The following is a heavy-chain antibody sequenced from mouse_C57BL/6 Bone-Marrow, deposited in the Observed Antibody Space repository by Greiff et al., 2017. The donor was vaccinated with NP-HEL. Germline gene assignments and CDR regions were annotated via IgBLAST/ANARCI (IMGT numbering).Heavy chain of an antibody. CDR2: IYWDDDK. CDR3: ARRKDYGPSSYWYFDV. V-gene: IGHV8-12*01. D-gene: IGHD2-10*02. J-gene: IGHJ1*03. Sequence: QVTLKESGPGILQSSQTLSLTCSFSGFSLSTSGMGVSWIRQPSGKGLEWLAHIYWDDDKRYNPSLKSRLTISKDTSRNQVFLKITSVDTADTATYYCARRKDYGPSSYWYFDVWGTGTTVTVSS. CDR1: GFSLSTSGMG.